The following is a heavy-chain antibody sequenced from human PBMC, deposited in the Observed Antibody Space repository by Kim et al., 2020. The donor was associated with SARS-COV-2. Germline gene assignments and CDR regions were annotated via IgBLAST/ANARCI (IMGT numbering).Heavy chain of an antibody. CDR3: APSKDPPQGDYNSGMDI. V-gene: IGHV1-3*01. D-gene: IGHD2-15*01. J-gene: IGHJ6*02. Sequence: ASVKVSCKASGYTFTTYAMHWVRQAPGQRLEWMGWLNAGNGNTKYSQNFQGRVTITRDTSASTAYMQLSSLRSEDTAAYSFAPSKDPPQGDYNSGMDIWG. CDR1: GYTFTTYA. CDR2: LNAGNGNT.